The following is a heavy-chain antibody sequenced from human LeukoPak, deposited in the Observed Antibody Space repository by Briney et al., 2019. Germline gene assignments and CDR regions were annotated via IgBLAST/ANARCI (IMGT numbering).Heavy chain of an antibody. D-gene: IGHD6-19*01. CDR1: GFTFDDYA. Sequence: PGRSLRLSCAASGFTFDDYAMHWVRQAPGKGLEWVSGISWNSGSIGYADSVKGRFTISRDNAKNSLYLQMNSLRAEDTALYYCAKDISLSLYSSGWPIGNRNYGMDVWGQGTTVTVSS. J-gene: IGHJ6*02. CDR2: ISWNSGSI. V-gene: IGHV3-9*01. CDR3: AKDISLSLYSSGWPIGNRNYGMDV.